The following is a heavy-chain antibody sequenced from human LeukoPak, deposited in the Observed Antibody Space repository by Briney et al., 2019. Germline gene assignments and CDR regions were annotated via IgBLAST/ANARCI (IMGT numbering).Heavy chain of an antibody. V-gene: IGHV1-69*04. D-gene: IGHD2-2*02. CDR1: GGTFSSYA. CDR3: ARSRNCSSTSCYTPYSSSWYGSLLYGMDV. CDR2: IITIFGIA. Sequence: SVKLSCKASGGTFSSYAISWVRQAPGQGLEWMGRIITIFGIANYAQKFQGRVTITADKSTSTAYMELSSLRSEDTAVYYCARSRNCSSTSCYTPYSSSWYGSLLYGMDVWGQGTTVTVSS. J-gene: IGHJ6*02.